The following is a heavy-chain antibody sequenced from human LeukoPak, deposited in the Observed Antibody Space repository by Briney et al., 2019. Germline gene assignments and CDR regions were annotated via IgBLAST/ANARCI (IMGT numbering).Heavy chain of an antibody. V-gene: IGHV4-4*07. J-gene: IGHJ4*02. CDR3: ARHYCRSTSGFLDY. Sequence: SETVSLRCSVSGGSINGYYWSWSRQSAGKGLEWIGRIYSFGGTIYSPSFKSRCTMSLDTSKKHSSLNLTSVTAADTAVYFCARHYCRSTSGFLDYWGQGTLVPVSS. CDR2: IYSFGGT. D-gene: IGHD2-2*01. CDR1: GGSINGYY.